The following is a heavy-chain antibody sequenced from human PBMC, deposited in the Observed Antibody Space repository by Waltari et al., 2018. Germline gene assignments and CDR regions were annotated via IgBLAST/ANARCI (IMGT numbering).Heavy chain of an antibody. Sequence: QVQLQQWGAGLLKPSETLSLTCAVYGGSFSGYYWSWIRQPPGKGLEWIGEIIHSGSTNYNPSLKSRVTISVDTSKNQFSLKLSSVTAADTAVYYCASSIITMGWFDPWGQGTLVTVSS. CDR3: ASSIITMGWFDP. CDR1: GGSFSGYY. J-gene: IGHJ5*02. D-gene: IGHD3-10*01. CDR2: IIHSGST. V-gene: IGHV4-34*12.